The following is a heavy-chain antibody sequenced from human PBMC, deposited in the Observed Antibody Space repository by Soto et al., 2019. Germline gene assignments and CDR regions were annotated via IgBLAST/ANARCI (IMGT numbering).Heavy chain of an antibody. CDR3: ARDVPSFYTIFGVSRPGMDV. J-gene: IGHJ6*02. V-gene: IGHV1-3*01. CDR1: GYTFTSYA. Sequence: ASVKVSCKASGYTFTSYAMHWVRQAPGQRLEWMGWINAGNGNTKYSQKFQGRVTITRDTPASTAYMELSSLRSEDTAVYYCARDVPSFYTIFGVSRPGMDVWGQGTTVTVSS. D-gene: IGHD3-3*01. CDR2: INAGNGNT.